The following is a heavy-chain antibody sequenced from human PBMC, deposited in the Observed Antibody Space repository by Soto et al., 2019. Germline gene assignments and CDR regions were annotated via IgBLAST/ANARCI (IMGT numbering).Heavy chain of an antibody. CDR2: IIPILGIA. V-gene: IGHV1-69*02. Sequence: QVQLVQSGAEVKKPGSSVKVSLKASGGTFSSYTISWVRQAPVQVLEWMGRIIPILGIANYAQKFQGRVTITADKSASTAYTELSSLRSEDTAVYYFAGGVTGTSCSFDIWGQGTLVTV. J-gene: IGHJ3*02. CDR3: AGGVTGTSCSFDI. CDR1: GGTFSSYT. D-gene: IGHD1-1*01.